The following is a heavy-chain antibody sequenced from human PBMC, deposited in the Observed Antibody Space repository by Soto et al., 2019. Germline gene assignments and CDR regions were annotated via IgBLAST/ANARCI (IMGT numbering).Heavy chain of an antibody. Sequence: PGGSLRLSCAASGFTFADYAMNWVRQAPGKGLEWVSTISVSGSSTYYADSVKGRITISRDNSKNILHLQMNSLRVEDTATYYCAKAGAKSLRYYAIDVWGQGTPVTVSS. J-gene: IGHJ6*02. CDR3: AKAGAKSLRYYAIDV. CDR1: GFTFADYA. CDR2: ISVSGSST. V-gene: IGHV3-23*01. D-gene: IGHD1-26*01.